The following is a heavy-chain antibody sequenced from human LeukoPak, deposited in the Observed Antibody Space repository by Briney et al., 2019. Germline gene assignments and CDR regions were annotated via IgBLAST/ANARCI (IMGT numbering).Heavy chain of an antibody. V-gene: IGHV3-21*01. CDR1: GFTFSSYS. Sequence: GGSLRLSCAASGFTFSSYSMNWVRQAPGKGLEWVSSISSSSSYIYYADSVKGRFTISRDNAKNSLYLQMNSLRAEDTAVYYCARGSYYYDSSGYPDYWGQGTLVTVSS. CDR3: ARGSYYYDSSGYPDY. CDR2: ISSSSSYI. J-gene: IGHJ4*02. D-gene: IGHD3-22*01.